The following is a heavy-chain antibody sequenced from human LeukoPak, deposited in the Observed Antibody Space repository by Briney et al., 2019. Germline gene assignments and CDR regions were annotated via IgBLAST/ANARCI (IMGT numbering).Heavy chain of an antibody. V-gene: IGHV3-48*01. CDR1: KFTFRTYS. Sequence: GGSLRLSCVASKFTFRTYSLNWVRQAPGKGLEWVPYVSSSSTTIYYADSVKGRFTISRDNANTSLFLEMNSLRAEDTAVYYCARSRLGGRGAFDIWGQGTVVTVSS. CDR2: VSSSSTTI. J-gene: IGHJ3*02. CDR3: ARSRLGGRGAFDI. D-gene: IGHD1-1*01.